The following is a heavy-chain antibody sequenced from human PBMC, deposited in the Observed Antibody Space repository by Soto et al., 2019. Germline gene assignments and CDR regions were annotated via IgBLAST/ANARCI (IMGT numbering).Heavy chain of an antibody. CDR2: IYGGGST. V-gene: IGHV3-53*04. D-gene: IGHD7-27*01. J-gene: IGHJ4*02. CDR3: AREIPQSWGY. CDR1: GFSVSSNY. Sequence: EVQLVESGGGLVQPGGSLRISCAASGFSVSSNYMSWVRQAPGKGLEWVSIIYGGGSTYYADSVKGRFTISRYNSENTVYLQMNSLRPEDTAVYYCAREIPQSWGYWGQGTLVTVSS.